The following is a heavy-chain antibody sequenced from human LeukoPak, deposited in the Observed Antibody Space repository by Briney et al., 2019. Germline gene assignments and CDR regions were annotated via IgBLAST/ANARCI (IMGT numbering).Heavy chain of an antibody. J-gene: IGHJ4*02. CDR1: GASISSSSYY. Sequence: SETLSLTCTVSGASISSSSYYWGWIRQHPGKGLEWIGYIYYSGSTYYNPSLKSRVTISVDTSKNQFSLKLSSVTAADTAVYYCARDLGIHYFDYWGQGTLVTVSS. V-gene: IGHV4-31*03. CDR2: IYYSGST. CDR3: ARDLGIHYFDY. D-gene: IGHD1-26*01.